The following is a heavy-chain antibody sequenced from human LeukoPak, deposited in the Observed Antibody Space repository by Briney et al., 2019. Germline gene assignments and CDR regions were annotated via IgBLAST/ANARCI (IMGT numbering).Heavy chain of an antibody. CDR1: GFTFSAYG. CDR3: ARRAGGYSHPYDY. Sequence: GGSLRLPCVASGFTFSAYGLHWVRQAPGKGLEWVAVISNDGVEKYYADSVRGRFTISRDISKNTLYLQMSSLRAEDTAVYYCARRAGGYSHPYDYWGQGVLVTVSS. J-gene: IGHJ4*02. V-gene: IGHV3-30*03. D-gene: IGHD4-23*01. CDR2: ISNDGVEK.